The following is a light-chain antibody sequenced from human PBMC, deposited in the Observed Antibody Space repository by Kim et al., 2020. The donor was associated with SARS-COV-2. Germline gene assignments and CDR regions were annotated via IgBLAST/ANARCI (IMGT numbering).Light chain of an antibody. CDR3: LQHSAYPLT. CDR1: QGIGSD. J-gene: IGKJ1*01. Sequence: DIQMTQSPSSLSASIGDRVTITCRASQGIGSDLGWYQQKPGKAPKRLIYTASTLESGVPSRFSGSGSGTDFTLTIINLQPEDFATYYCLQHSAYPLTFGQGTKVDIK. V-gene: IGKV1-17*02. CDR2: TAS.